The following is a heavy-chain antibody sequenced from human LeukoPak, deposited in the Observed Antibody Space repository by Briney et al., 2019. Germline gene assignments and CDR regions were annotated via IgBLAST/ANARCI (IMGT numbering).Heavy chain of an antibody. V-gene: IGHV3-30*18. CDR2: ISYDGSNK. CDR1: GFTFSSYG. Sequence: PGRSLRLSCAASGFTFSSYGMHWVRQAPGKGLEWVAVISYDGSNKYYADSVEGRFTISRDNSKNTLYLQMNSLRAEDTAVYYCAKDGPAFDYWGQGTLVTVSS. J-gene: IGHJ4*02. CDR3: AKDGPAFDY.